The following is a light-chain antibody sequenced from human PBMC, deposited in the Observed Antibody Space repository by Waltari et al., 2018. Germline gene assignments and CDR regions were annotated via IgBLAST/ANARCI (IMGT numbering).Light chain of an antibody. V-gene: IGLV1-44*01. J-gene: IGLJ3*02. CDR2: TNN. CDR3: AAWDDSLNGWV. Sequence: QSVLTQSPSASGTPGQRVTISCSGRSPNIGRNTVNWYKQVPGTAPKLLISTNNQRPSGVPDRFSGSKSGTSASLAISGLQSEDEADYFCAAWDDSLNGWVFGGGTKLSVL. CDR1: SPNIGRNT.